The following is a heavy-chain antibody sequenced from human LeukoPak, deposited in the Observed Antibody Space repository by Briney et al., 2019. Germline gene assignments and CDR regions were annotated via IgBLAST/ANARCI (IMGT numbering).Heavy chain of an antibody. J-gene: IGHJ4*02. V-gene: IGHV3-23*01. Sequence: GGSLRLSCAASGFTFSSYAMGWVRQAPGKGLEWVSALSGGGGGTYYADSVKGRFTISRDNSKNTLYLQMNSQRAEDTAVYYCAKDSDIVVVPALTYDHWGQGTLVIVSS. CDR1: GFTFSSYA. CDR3: AKDSDIVVVPALTYDH. D-gene: IGHD2-2*01. CDR2: LSGGGGGT.